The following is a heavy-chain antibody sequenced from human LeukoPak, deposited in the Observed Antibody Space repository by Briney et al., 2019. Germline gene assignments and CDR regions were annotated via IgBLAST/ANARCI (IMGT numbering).Heavy chain of an antibody. D-gene: IGHD4-17*01. V-gene: IGHV4-39*07. J-gene: IGHJ2*01. CDR3: ARDPLNDYERYFDL. CDR1: GGSISSGGYY. CDR2: IYYSGST. Sequence: SQTLSLTCTVSGGSISSGGYYWGWIRQPPGKGLEWIGSIYYSGSTYYNPSLKSRVTISLDTSKNQFSLKLSSVTAADTAVYYCARDPLNDYERYFDLWGRGTQVTVSS.